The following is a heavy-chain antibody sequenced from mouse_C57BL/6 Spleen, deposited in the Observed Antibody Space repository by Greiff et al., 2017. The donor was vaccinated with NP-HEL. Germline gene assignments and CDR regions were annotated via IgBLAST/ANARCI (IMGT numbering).Heavy chain of an antibody. CDR1: GYAFSSYW. Sequence: QVHVKQSGAELVKPGASVKISCKASGYAFSSYWMNWVKQRPGKGLEWIGQIYPGDGDTNYNGKFKGKATLTADKSSSTAYMQLSSLTSEDSAVYFCARGGYDGDWFAYWGQGALVTVSA. J-gene: IGHJ3*01. D-gene: IGHD2-2*01. V-gene: IGHV1-80*01. CDR2: IYPGDGDT. CDR3: ARGGYDGDWFAY.